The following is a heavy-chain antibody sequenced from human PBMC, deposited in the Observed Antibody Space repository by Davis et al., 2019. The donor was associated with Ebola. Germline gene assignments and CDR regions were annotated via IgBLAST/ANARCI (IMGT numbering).Heavy chain of an antibody. CDR1: GFTFSSYG. CDR3: ARDGYSSSWYPLDY. J-gene: IGHJ4*02. CDR2: ISYDGSNK. V-gene: IGHV3-30*03. Sequence: GESLKISCAASGFTFSSYGMHWVRQAPGKGLEWVAVISYDGSNKYYADSVKGRFTISRDNSKNTLYLQMNSLRAEDTAVYYCARDGYSSSWYPLDYWGQGTLVTVSS. D-gene: IGHD6-13*01.